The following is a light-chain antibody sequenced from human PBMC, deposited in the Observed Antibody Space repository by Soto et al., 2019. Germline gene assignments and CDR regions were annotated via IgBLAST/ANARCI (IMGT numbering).Light chain of an antibody. J-gene: IGKJ5*01. CDR3: QQRKHWPPIT. V-gene: IGKV3-11*01. Sequence: EVELTQSPATLSLSPGETATLSCRASQSVDKFLAWYQQRPGQPPRLLIFDSSNRAAGVPVRFSGSGSGTVFTLTIGSLEPEDSAAYFCQQRKHWPPITFGQGTRLEIK. CDR1: QSVDKF. CDR2: DSS.